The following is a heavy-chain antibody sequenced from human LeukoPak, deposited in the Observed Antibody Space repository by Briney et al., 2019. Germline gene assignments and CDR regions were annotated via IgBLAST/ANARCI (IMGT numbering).Heavy chain of an antibody. D-gene: IGHD4-23*01. J-gene: IGHJ3*02. CDR1: GFTFSDYY. V-gene: IGHV3-9*01. CDR2: ISWNSGSI. Sequence: GGSLRLSCAASGFTFSDYYMSWIRQAPGKGLEWVSGISWNSGSIGYADSVKGRFTISRDNAKNSLYLQMSSLRAEDTALYYCAKGFGNRLPDAFDIWGQGTMVTVSS. CDR3: AKGFGNRLPDAFDI.